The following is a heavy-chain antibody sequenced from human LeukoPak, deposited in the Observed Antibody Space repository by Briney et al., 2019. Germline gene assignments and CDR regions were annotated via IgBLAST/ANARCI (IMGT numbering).Heavy chain of an antibody. CDR2: IKRKTDGGTT. D-gene: IGHD5-24*01. J-gene: IGHJ4*02. V-gene: IGHV3-15*01. CDR3: AKGMATMDY. CDR1: GFTFSTAW. Sequence: PGGSLRLSCAASGFTFSTAWMNWVRQAAGKGLEWVGRIKRKTDGGTTDYAAPVKGRFTISRDDSKNTMYLQMNSLKSEDTAVYYCAKGMATMDYWGQGTLVTVSS.